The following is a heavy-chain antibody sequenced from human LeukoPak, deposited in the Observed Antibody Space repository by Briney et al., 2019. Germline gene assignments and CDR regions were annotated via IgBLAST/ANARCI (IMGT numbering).Heavy chain of an antibody. CDR3: VPRKEWSCYMDV. CDR1: GFTFSSYA. Sequence: GGSLRLSCAASGFTFSSYAMSWVRQAPGKGLEWVSDISGSGGSTYYADSVKGRFTISRANSKNTLYLQMNSLRAEDTAVYYCVPRKEWSCYMDVWGKGTTVTVSS. CDR2: ISGSGGST. V-gene: IGHV3-23*01. D-gene: IGHD3-3*01. J-gene: IGHJ6*03.